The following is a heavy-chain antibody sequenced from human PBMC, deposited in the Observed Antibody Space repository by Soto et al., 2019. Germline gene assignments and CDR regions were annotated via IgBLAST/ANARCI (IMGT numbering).Heavy chain of an antibody. CDR3: AKDRLAGGFDY. D-gene: IGHD3-16*01. J-gene: IGHJ4*02. CDR2: VSATAGTT. CDR1: GFTFINYA. V-gene: IGHV3-23*01. Sequence: GGSLRLSCAASGFTFINYAMSWVRQAPGKGLEWVSLVSATAGTTYYTDSVKGRFTTSRDNSRNTVYLQMNSLRADDTAVYYCAKDRLAGGFDYWGQGTLVTVSS.